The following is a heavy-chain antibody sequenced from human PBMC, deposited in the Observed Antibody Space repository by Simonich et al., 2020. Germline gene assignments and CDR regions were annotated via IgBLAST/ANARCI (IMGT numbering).Heavy chain of an antibody. J-gene: IGHJ1*01. CDR2: INHRETT. Sequence: QVQLQQWGAGLLKPSETLSLTCAVYGGSFSGYYWSWIRQPPGKGLEWIGEINHRETTNYNPSLKRRVTISVDTSKNQFSLKLSAVTAADTAVYYCARGLRVAAAGTAFQHWGQGTLVTVSS. CDR3: ARGLRVAAAGTAFQH. D-gene: IGHD6-13*01. CDR1: GGSFSGYY. V-gene: IGHV4-34*01.